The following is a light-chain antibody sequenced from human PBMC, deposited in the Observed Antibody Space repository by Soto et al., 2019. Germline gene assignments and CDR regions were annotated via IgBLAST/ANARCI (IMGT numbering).Light chain of an antibody. CDR3: QQYYSTPPYT. V-gene: IGKV4-1*01. CDR2: WAS. CDR1: QSVLYSSNNKNY. Sequence: DIVMTQSPDSLAVSLGERATINCKSSQSVLYSSNNKNYLAWYQQKPGQSPKLLIYWASSRESGVPDRFSGSVSGTDFPLTISSLQAEDVAVYYCQQYYSTPPYTFGQGTKLEIK. J-gene: IGKJ2*01.